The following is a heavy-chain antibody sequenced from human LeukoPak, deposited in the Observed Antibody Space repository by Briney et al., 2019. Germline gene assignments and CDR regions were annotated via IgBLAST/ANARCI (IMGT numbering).Heavy chain of an antibody. J-gene: IGHJ4*02. CDR2: INAGNGNT. D-gene: IGHD2-2*03. CDR3: AREFGYCSSTSCGDFDY. CDR1: GYTFTSYA. V-gene: IGHV1-3*01. Sequence: ASVKVSCKASGYTFTSYAMHWVRQAPGQRLEWMGWINAGNGNTKYSQKFQGRVTITRDTSPSTAYMELSSLRSEDTAVYYCAREFGYCSSTSCGDFDYWGQGTLVTVSS.